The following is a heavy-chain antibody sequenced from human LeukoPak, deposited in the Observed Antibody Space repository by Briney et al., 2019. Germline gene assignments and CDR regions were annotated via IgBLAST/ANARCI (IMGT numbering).Heavy chain of an antibody. V-gene: IGHV4-38-2*02. Sequence: SETLSLTCTVSGYSISSGYYWGWIRQPPGKGLEWIGSIYHSGSTYYNPSLTSRVIISVDTSKNQFSLKLSSVTAADTAVYYCARAVTGVRGTPTDYYYYYYMDVWGKGTTVTISS. CDR3: ARAVTGVRGTPTDYYYYYYMDV. J-gene: IGHJ6*03. CDR1: GYSISSGYY. CDR2: IYHSGST. D-gene: IGHD3-10*01.